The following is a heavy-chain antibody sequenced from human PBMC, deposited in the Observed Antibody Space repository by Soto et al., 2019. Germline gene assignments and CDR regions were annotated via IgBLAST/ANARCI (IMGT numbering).Heavy chain of an antibody. D-gene: IGHD6-19*01. CDR1: GDSVSSVTAT. CDR2: TYYRSKWYN. Sequence: QVQLQQSGPGLVKPSQTLSLMCDIFGDSVSSVTATWSWIRQSPSRGLEGLGSTYYRSKWYNDYAMSVKARIVITPAPSKHQVSLQLSSATPEDPATYCCARDGSRFHWYFDVWGRGTLVTVSS. J-gene: IGHJ2*01. CDR3: ARDGSRFHWYFDV. V-gene: IGHV6-1*01.